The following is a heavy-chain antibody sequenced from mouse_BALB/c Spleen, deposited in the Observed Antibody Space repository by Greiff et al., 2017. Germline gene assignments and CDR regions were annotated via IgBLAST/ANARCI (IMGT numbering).Heavy chain of an antibody. J-gene: IGHJ4*01. CDR1: GYTFTSYV. D-gene: IGHD2-2*01. Sequence: VQLKESGPELVKPGASVKMSCKASGYTFTSYVMHWVKQKPGQGLEWIGYINPYNDGTKYNEKFKGKATLTSDKSSSTAYMELSSLTSEDSAVYYCARRGGYDADYYAMDYWGQGTSVTVSS. CDR2: INPYNDGT. V-gene: IGHV1-14*01. CDR3: ARRGGYDADYYAMDY.